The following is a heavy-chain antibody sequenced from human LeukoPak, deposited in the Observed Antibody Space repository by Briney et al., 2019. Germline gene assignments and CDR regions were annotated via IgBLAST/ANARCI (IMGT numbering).Heavy chain of an antibody. V-gene: IGHV3-30*18. D-gene: IGHD1-26*01. J-gene: IGHJ4*02. CDR2: ISYDGSNK. CDR1: GFTFSSYS. CDR3: AKDSYGYSGSYYNLHFDY. Sequence: PGGSLRLSCAASGFTFSSYSMNWVRQAPGKGLEWVAVISYDGSNKYYADSVKGRFTISRDNSKNTLYLQMNSLRAEDTAVYYCAKDSYGYSGSYYNLHFDYWGQGTLVTVSS.